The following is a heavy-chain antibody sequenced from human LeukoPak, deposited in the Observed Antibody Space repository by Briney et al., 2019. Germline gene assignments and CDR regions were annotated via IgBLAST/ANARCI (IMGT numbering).Heavy chain of an antibody. V-gene: IGHV3-7*01. CDR1: GFTFSNYW. CDR2: IKQDGSEK. CDR3: ARDSRYGAY. D-gene: IGHD4-17*01. J-gene: IGHJ4*02. Sequence: PGGSLRLSCAASGFTFSNYWMRWVRQAPGKGLEWVANIKQDGSEKYYVDSVKGRFSISRDNAKNSLYLQMNSLRAEDTAVYYCARDSRYGAYWGQGTLVTVSS.